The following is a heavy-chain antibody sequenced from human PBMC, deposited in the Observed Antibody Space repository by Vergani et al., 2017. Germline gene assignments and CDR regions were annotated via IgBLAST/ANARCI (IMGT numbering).Heavy chain of an antibody. CDR3: ARQRPGSGWSPGDFDD. D-gene: IGHD6-19*01. V-gene: IGHV4-39*01. J-gene: IGHJ4*02. CDR2: IYYSGLT. Sequence: QLQLQQSGPGLVKPSETLFLTCTVSADSISSGSYYWGWIRQPPGKSLERIGSIYYSGLTYYNPSLKSRVAISVDTSKNQFSLKVTSVTAADTAVYFCARQRPGSGWSPGDFDDWGQGSLVTVSS. CDR1: ADSISSGSYY.